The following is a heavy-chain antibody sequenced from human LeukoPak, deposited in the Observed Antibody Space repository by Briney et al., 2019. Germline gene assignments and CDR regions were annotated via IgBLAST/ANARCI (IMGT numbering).Heavy chain of an antibody. Sequence: SETLSLTCTVSGGSISSGGYYWSWIRQPPGKGLEWIGYIHHSGSTYYNPSLKSRVTISVDRSKNQFSLKLSSVTAADTAVYHCASRGYSYGVPVDYWGQGTLVTVSS. J-gene: IGHJ4*02. V-gene: IGHV4-30-2*01. D-gene: IGHD5-18*01. CDR2: IHHSGST. CDR3: ASRGYSYGVPVDY. CDR1: GGSISSGGYY.